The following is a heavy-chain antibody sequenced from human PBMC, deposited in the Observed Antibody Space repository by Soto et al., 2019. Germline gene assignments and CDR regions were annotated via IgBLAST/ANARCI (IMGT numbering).Heavy chain of an antibody. V-gene: IGHV3-7*01. CDR1: GFTFSSYW. Sequence: LRLSCAASGFTFSSYWMSWVRQAPGKGLEWVANIKQDGSEKYYVDSVKGRFTISRDNAKNSLYLQMNSLRAEDTAVYYCARGKDVLLWFGEPALFDYWGQGTLVTVS. CDR2: IKQDGSEK. CDR3: ARGKDVLLWFGEPALFDY. J-gene: IGHJ4*02. D-gene: IGHD3-10*01.